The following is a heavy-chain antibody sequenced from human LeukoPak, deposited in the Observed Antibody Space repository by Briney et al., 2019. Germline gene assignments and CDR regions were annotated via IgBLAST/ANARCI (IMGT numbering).Heavy chain of an antibody. CDR1: GGXISSGGYY. Sequence: SETLSLTCTVSGGXISSGGYYWSWIRQHPGKGLEWIGYIYYSGSTYYNPSLKSRVTISVDTSKNQFSLKLSSVTAADTAVYYCARVVVAARHNWFDPWGQGTLVTVSS. V-gene: IGHV4-31*03. J-gene: IGHJ5*02. D-gene: IGHD2-15*01. CDR2: IYYSGST. CDR3: ARVVVAARHNWFDP.